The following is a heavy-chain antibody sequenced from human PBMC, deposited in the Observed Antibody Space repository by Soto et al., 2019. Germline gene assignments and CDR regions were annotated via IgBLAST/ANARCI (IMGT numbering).Heavy chain of an antibody. CDR1: GGTFSSYA. CDR2: IIPIFGTA. D-gene: IGHD3-9*01. J-gene: IGHJ3*02. Sequence: ASVKVSCKASGGTFSSYAISWVRQAPGQGLEWMGGIIPIFGTANYAQKFQGRVTITADESTSTAYMELSSLRSEDTAVYYCARDRMDYVILTGYYTNDAFDIWGQGTMVTVSS. V-gene: IGHV1-69*13. CDR3: ARDRMDYVILTGYYTNDAFDI.